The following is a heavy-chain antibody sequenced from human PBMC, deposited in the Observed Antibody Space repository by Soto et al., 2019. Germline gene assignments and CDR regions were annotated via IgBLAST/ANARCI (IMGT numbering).Heavy chain of an antibody. J-gene: IGHJ6*02. V-gene: IGHV5-51*01. CDR1: GYSFTGYW. CDR2: IYPGDSDT. CDR3: ARPRSYYYYGMDV. Sequence: PVESLKISGKGSGYSFTGYWIGWVRQMPGKGLEWMGIIYPGDSDTRYSPSFRGHVTISSDKSISTAYLQWSSLKASDTAMYYCARPRSYYYYGMDVWGQGTTVTVSS.